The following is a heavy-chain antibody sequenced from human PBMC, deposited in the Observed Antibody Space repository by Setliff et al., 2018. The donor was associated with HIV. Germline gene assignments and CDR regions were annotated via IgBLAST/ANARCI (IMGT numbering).Heavy chain of an antibody. J-gene: IGHJ5*02. D-gene: IGHD3-16*01. CDR3: AKGGASSHWLGP. CDR1: GASISSDS. V-gene: IGHV4-59*01. Sequence: SETLSLTCTVSGASISSDSWSWIRQSPGKGLEWIGFILNREITNYNPSLQSQVSISMDTSKNQFSLKLHSVTAADTAIYHCAKGGASSHWLGPWGQGTLVTVSS. CDR2: ILNREIT.